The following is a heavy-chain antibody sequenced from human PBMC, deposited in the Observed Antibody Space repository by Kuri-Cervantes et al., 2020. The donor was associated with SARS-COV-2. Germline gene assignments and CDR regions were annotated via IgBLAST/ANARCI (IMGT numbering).Heavy chain of an antibody. CDR1: GFTFNTCA. CDR3: ARDLRQQLAYGMDV. J-gene: IGHJ6*02. D-gene: IGHD6-13*01. CDR2: ISYDGNNK. V-gene: IGHV3-30-3*01. Sequence: GGSLRLSCTVSGFTFNTCAMHWVRQAPGKGLEWMAIISYDGNNKYFADSVKGRFTISRDNSNNTLYLQMNSLRAEDTAIYYCARDLRQQLAYGMDVWGQGTTVTGSS.